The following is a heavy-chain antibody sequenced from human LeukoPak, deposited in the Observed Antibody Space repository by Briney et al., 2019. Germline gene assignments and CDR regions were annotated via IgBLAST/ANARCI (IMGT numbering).Heavy chain of an antibody. CDR3: ASGDYGNPPGAFDI. V-gene: IGHV4-59*08. Sequence: SETLSLTCTVSGGSISSYYWSWIRQPPGKGLEWIGYIYYSGSTNYNPSLKSRVTISVDTSKNQFSLKLSSVTASDTAVYYCASGDYGNPPGAFDIWGKGTMFTVSS. J-gene: IGHJ3*02. D-gene: IGHD4-11*01. CDR1: GGSISSYY. CDR2: IYYSGST.